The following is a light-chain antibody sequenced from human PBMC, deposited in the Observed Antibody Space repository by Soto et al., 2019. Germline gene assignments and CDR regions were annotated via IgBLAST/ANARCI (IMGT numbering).Light chain of an antibody. CDR3: SSYTSSSTRI. CDR2: EIN. CDR1: SSDIGAYNF. V-gene: IGLV2-14*01. Sequence: QSALTQPASVSGSPGQSITISCTGTSSDIGAYNFVSWFQQHPDKAPKLIIYEINHRPSGVSDRFSGSKSANTASLTISGLQAEDEADYYCSSYTSSSTRIFGGGTKLTVL. J-gene: IGLJ2*01.